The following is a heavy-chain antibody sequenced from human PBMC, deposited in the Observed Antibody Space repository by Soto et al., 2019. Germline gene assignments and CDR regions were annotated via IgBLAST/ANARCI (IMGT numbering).Heavy chain of an antibody. V-gene: IGHV4-4*02. J-gene: IGHJ6*02. Sequence: QVQLQESGPGLVKPSGTLSLTCAVSGGSISSSNWWSWVRQPPGKGLEWIGEIYHSGSTNYNPSLRRRVTSSVDKSKEQISMTLSSVTVADTAVYYCARLRTVTTNYYGMDVWGQGTTVTVSS. CDR3: ARLRTVTTNYYGMDV. D-gene: IGHD4-17*01. CDR2: IYHSGST. CDR1: GGSISSSNW.